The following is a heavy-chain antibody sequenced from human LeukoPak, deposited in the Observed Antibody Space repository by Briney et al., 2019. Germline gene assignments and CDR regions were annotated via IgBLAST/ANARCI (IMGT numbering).Heavy chain of an antibody. Sequence: SETLSLTCTVSGGSISSYYWSWIRQPPGKGLEWIGYIYYSGSTNCNPSLKSRVTISVDTSKNQFSLKLSSVTAADTAVYYCARDCRIAAAGTRIYYYYGMDVWGQGTTVTVSS. CDR3: ARDCRIAAAGTRIYYYYGMDV. D-gene: IGHD6-13*01. CDR2: IYYSGST. J-gene: IGHJ6*02. CDR1: GGSISSYY. V-gene: IGHV4-59*01.